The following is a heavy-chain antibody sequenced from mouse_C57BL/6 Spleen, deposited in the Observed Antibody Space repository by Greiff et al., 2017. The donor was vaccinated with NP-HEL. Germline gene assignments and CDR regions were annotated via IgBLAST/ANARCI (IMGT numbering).Heavy chain of an antibody. V-gene: IGHV5-4*01. CDR3: ARDAWFAY. J-gene: IGHJ3*01. CDR2: ISDGGSYT. Sequence: EVMLVESGGGLVKPGGSLKLSCAASGFTFSSYAMSWVRQTPEKRLEWVATISDGGSYTYYPDNVKGRFTFSRDNAKNNLYLQMSHLKSEDTAMYYCARDAWFAYWGQGTLVTVSA. CDR1: GFTFSSYA.